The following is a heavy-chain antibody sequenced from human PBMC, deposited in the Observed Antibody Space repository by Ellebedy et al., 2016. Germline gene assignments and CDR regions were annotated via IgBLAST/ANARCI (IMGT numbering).Heavy chain of an antibody. V-gene: IGHV1-18*04. CDR1: AYTFSRYH. CDR3: ARDVTIVGTTGDWLDP. CDR2: ISPYNGNT. J-gene: IGHJ5*02. Sequence: ASVKVSXXASAYTFSRYHLSWVRQAPGQGLEWMGWISPYNGNTNYAQNLQDRVTITTDTSTSTAYMELRGLRSDDTAVYYCARDVTIVGTTGDWLDPWGQGTLVTVSS. D-gene: IGHD1-26*01.